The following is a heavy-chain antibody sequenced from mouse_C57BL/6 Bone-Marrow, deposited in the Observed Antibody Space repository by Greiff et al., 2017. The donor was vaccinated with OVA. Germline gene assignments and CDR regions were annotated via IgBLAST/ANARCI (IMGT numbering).Heavy chain of an antibody. V-gene: IGHV14-4*01. J-gene: IGHJ2*01. CDR2: IDPENGDT. CDR3: ARSERLRDYLDY. CDR1: GFNIKDDY. D-gene: IGHD2-2*01. Sequence: VQLQQSGAELVRPGASVKLSCTASGFNIKDDYMHWVKQRPEQGLEWIGWIDPENGDTESASKFQGKATLTAEKSSSTAYMQLSSLTSDDAAVYYCARSERLRDYLDYWGQGTTLTVSS.